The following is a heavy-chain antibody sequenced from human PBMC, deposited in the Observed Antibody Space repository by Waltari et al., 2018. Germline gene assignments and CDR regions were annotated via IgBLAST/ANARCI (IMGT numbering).Heavy chain of an antibody. V-gene: IGHV4-34*01. CDR1: GGSFRGYD. CDR3: ARGPDHAKTGY. Sequence: QVQLQQWGAGLLKPSETLSLTCAVYGGSFRGYDGSWIRQPPGKGLGWIGEMHPSGSTYYNPSLQSRVTILVDTSKIQLSLKLSSVTAADTAVYYCARGPDHAKTGYWGQGTLVTVSS. J-gene: IGHJ4*02. CDR2: MHPSGST.